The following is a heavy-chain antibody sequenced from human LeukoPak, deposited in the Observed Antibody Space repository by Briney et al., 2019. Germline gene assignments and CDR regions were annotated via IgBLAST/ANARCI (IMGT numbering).Heavy chain of an antibody. CDR2: INPNSGGT. CDR1: GYTFTGYY. CDR3: ARTYFYCSGGSCFSAYYFDY. J-gene: IGHJ4*02. D-gene: IGHD2-15*01. V-gene: IGHV1-2*02. Sequence: ASVKVSCKASGYTFTGYYMHWVRQAPGQGLEWMGWINPNSGGTNYAQKFQGRVTMTRDTSISTAYMELNRLRSDDTAVYYCARTYFYCSGGSCFSAYYFDYWGQGTLVTDSS.